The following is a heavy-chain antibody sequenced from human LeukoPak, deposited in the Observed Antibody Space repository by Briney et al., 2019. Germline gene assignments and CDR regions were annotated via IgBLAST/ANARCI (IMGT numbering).Heavy chain of an antibody. Sequence: ETLSLTCAVYGGSFSGYYWSWIRQPPGKGLEWIGEINHSGSTNYNPSLTSRVTISVDTSKNQFSLKLSSVTAADTAVYYCARGRLNYYDYVWGSYRSHYFDYWGQGTLVTVSS. CDR3: ARGRLNYYDYVWGSYRSHYFDY. CDR1: GGSFSGYY. V-gene: IGHV4-34*01. CDR2: INHSGST. J-gene: IGHJ4*02. D-gene: IGHD3-16*02.